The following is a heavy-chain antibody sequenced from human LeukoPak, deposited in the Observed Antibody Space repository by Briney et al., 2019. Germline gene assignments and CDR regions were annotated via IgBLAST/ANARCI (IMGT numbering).Heavy chain of an antibody. V-gene: IGHV3-7*01. CDR3: ARYTYRFDYY. Sequence: WGSLRLSCGASGFTFSSYWMSWVRQAPGKGLEWVATMGQDGSETYYVDSVKGRFTISRDNAKNSLYLQMNSLRAEDTAVYSCARYTYRFDYYWGQGTLVTVSS. J-gene: IGHJ4*02. D-gene: IGHD5-12*01. CDR2: MGQDGSET. CDR1: GFTFSSYW.